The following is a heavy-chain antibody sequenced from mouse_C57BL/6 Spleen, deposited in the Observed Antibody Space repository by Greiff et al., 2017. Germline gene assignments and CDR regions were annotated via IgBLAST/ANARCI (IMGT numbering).Heavy chain of an antibody. CDR1: GFTFSNYW. V-gene: IGHV6-3*01. Sequence: EVKLVESGGGLVQPGGSMKLSCVASGFTFSNYWMNWVRQSPEKGLEWVAQIRLKSDNYATHYAESVKGRFTISRDDSKSSVYLQMNNLRAEDTGIYYCTDYYYGSYYFDYWGQGTTLTVSS. J-gene: IGHJ2*01. CDR3: TDYYYGSYYFDY. D-gene: IGHD1-1*01. CDR2: IRLKSDNYAT.